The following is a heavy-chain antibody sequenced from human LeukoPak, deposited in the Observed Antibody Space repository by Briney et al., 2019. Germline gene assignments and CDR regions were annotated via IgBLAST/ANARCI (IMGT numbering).Heavy chain of an antibody. J-gene: IGHJ4*02. CDR1: GGSISSSSFF. D-gene: IGHD1-26*01. CDR2: INFSGTT. V-gene: IGHV4-39*07. CDR3: ATYPKKKPWETFDH. Sequence: SETLSLTCTVSGGSISSSSFFWVWIRQPPGKGLEWIGNINFSGTTYYNPSLKSRVTISVDPSKNQFSLKLSSVTAADTAVYYCATYPKKKPWETFDHWGQGTLVTVSS.